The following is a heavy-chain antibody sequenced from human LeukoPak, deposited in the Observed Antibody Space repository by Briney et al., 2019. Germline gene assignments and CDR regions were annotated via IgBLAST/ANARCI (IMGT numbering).Heavy chain of an antibody. CDR3: ERRAGAYSHPYDS. CDR2: IYSDNT. D-gene: IGHD4/OR15-4a*01. V-gene: IGHV3-53*01. CDR1: GFTVSSNS. Sequence: GGSLRLSCTVSGFTVSSNSMSWVRQAPGKGLEWVSFIYSDNTHYSDSVKGGFTISRDNSKNTLYLQMNRLRDEDTAVYYCERRAGAYSHPYDSWGQGTLVTVSS. J-gene: IGHJ4*02.